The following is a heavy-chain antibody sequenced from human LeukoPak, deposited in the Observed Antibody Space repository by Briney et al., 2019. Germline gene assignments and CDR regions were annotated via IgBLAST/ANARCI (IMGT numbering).Heavy chain of an antibody. V-gene: IGHV4-30-4*07. CDR1: GRSISSGCYS. D-gene: IGHD3-10*01. CDR2: IYYSRSS. CDR3: ARDYYGSGLLTN. Sequence: ADPLSLMYALSGRSISSGCYSWTWIRQPRGKGLEWTGYIYYSRSSYYIPSRKSRVTISVDTCKNPFSLKSGSVTAADTAVYYCARDYYGSGLLTNWGQGTLVTVSS. J-gene: IGHJ4*02.